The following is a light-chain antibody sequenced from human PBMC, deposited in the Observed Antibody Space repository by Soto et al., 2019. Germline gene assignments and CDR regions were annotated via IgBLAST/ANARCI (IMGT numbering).Light chain of an antibody. Sequence: VVTESPSPLSVSPEERTTLSCRTSQSVATNLAWYQQKPGQAPRLLIYGASSRATGIPDRFSGSGSGTDFTLTISRLEPEDFEVYYCQQYGSSPPWTFGQGTKVDIK. V-gene: IGKV3-20*01. CDR2: GAS. CDR1: QSVATN. CDR3: QQYGSSPPWT. J-gene: IGKJ1*01.